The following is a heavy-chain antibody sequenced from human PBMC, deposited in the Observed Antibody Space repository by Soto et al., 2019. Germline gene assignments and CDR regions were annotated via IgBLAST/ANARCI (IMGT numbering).Heavy chain of an antibody. J-gene: IGHJ6*03. D-gene: IGHD3-10*01. CDR2: MNPNSGNT. V-gene: IGHV1-8*01. CDR3: ARGRRGITMVRGAQKDYYYYYYMDV. CDR1: GYTFTSYD. Sequence: ASVKVSCKASGYTFTSYDINWVRQATGQGLEWMGWMNPNSGNTGYAQKFQGRVTMTRNTSISTAYMELSSLGSEDTAVYYCARGRRGITMVRGAQKDYYYYYYMDVWGKGTTVTVSS.